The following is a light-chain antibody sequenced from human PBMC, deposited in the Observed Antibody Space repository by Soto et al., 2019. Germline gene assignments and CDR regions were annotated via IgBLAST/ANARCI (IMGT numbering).Light chain of an antibody. CDR3: QSYDSSLSGPF. J-gene: IGLJ1*01. V-gene: IGLV1-47*02. Sequence: QSVLTQPPSASGTPGQRVTISCSGSSSNIGSNYVYWYQQLPGTAPKLLIYSNNQRPSGVPDRFSGSKSGTSASLAISGLRSEDEADYYCQSYDSSLSGPFFGTGTKLTVL. CDR1: SSNIGSNY. CDR2: SNN.